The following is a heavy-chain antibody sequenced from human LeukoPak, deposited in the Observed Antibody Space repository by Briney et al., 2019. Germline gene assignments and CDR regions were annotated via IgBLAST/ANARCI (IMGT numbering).Heavy chain of an antibody. Sequence: AGGSLRLSCAASGFTVSSNYMSWVRQAPGKGLEWVSVIYSGGSTYYADSVKGRFTISRDNAKNTLYLQMNSLRAEDTAVYYCARGIAAARTVEYFQHWGQGTLVTVSS. D-gene: IGHD6-13*01. V-gene: IGHV3-53*01. J-gene: IGHJ1*01. CDR3: ARGIAAARTVEYFQH. CDR1: GFTVSSNY. CDR2: IYSGGST.